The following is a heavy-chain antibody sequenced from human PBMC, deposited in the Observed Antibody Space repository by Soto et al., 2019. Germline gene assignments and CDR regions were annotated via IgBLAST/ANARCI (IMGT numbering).Heavy chain of an antibody. CDR3: AHSLTVTRPLEY. CDR1: GFSLSTSGVG. Sequence: QISLKESGPTLVKPTQTLTLTCTFSGFSLSTSGVGVGWIRQPPGKALEWLALIYWDDDKRYSPSLKSRLTISKDTSKNQVVRTMTNMDPVDTATYYCAHSLTVTRPLEYWGQGTLVTVSS. V-gene: IGHV2-5*02. CDR2: IYWDDDK. J-gene: IGHJ4*02. D-gene: IGHD4-17*01.